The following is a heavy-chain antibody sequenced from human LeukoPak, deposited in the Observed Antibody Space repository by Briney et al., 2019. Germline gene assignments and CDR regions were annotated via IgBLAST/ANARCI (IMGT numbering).Heavy chain of an antibody. CDR3: ARESGGSSNFDY. V-gene: IGHV3-23*01. CDR2: ITGSGGRT. D-gene: IGHD1-26*01. CDR1: GFTFSSYA. J-gene: IGHJ4*02. Sequence: SGGSLRLSCAASGFTFSSYAMNWVRQAPGKGLEWVSAITGSGGRTYYADSVKGRFTISRDNSKNTLYLQMNSLRAEDTALYYCARESGGSSNFDYWGQGTLVTVSS.